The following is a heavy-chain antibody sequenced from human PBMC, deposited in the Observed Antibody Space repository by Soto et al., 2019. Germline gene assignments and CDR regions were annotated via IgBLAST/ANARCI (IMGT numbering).Heavy chain of an antibody. Sequence: SVKVSCKASGGTFSSYAISWVRQAPGQGLEWMGGIIPIFGTANYAQKFQGRVTITADESTSTAYMELSSLRSEDTAVYYCARNHDYGGNSDHFDYWGQGTLVTVSS. D-gene: IGHD4-17*01. CDR1: GGTFSSYA. CDR2: IIPIFGTA. J-gene: IGHJ4*02. CDR3: ARNHDYGGNSDHFDY. V-gene: IGHV1-69*13.